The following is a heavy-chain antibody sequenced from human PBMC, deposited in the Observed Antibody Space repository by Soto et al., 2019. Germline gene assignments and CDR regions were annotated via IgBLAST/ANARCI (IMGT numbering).Heavy chain of an antibody. CDR2: IYYSGST. Sequence: SETLSLTSTVSGGSISSYYWSWIRQPPGKGLEWIGYIYYSGSTNYNPSLKSRVTISVDTSKNQFSLKLSSVTAADTAVYYCARGDIVVVPNYYYYGMDVWGQGTTVTVSS. CDR3: ARGDIVVVPNYYYYGMDV. V-gene: IGHV4-59*08. J-gene: IGHJ6*02. CDR1: GGSISSYY. D-gene: IGHD2-2*01.